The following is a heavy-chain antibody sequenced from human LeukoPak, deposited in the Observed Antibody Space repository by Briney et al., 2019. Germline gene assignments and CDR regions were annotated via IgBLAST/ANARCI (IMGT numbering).Heavy chain of an antibody. J-gene: IGHJ4*02. D-gene: IGHD3-16*01. CDR3: ARDGGGGGLGELIILDY. V-gene: IGHV3-23*01. Sequence: GRSLRLSCAPSGFTFSNFAMAWVRQAPGKGLEWVSAIDASGRKTTYTGPVKGRFSIPRDHPKTTVSRQMNSLRAEDTAVYYCARDGGGGGLGELIILDYWGQGTLVTVSS. CDR1: GFTFSNFA. CDR2: IDASGRKT.